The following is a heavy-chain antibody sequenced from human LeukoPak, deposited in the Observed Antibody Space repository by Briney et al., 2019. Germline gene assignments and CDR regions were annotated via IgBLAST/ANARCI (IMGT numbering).Heavy chain of an antibody. D-gene: IGHD3-10*01. J-gene: IGHJ3*02. CDR1: GFTFNSYS. CDR2: ISSNGAYI. Sequence: GGSLRLSCAASGFTFNSYSLNWVRQAPGKGLEWVSTISSNGAYIYYADSVKGRFTISRDNAKNSLYLQMNSLRAEDTAVYYCARSGNPKLIVTSPIWGQGTMVTVSS. CDR3: ARSGNPKLIVTSPI. V-gene: IGHV3-21*01.